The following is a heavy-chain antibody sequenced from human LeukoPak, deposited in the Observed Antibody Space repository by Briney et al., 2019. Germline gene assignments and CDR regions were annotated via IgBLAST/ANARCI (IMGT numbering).Heavy chain of an antibody. V-gene: IGHV1-8*01. J-gene: IGHJ5*02. Sequence: VASVTVSCKASGYTFTSYDINWVRQAAGQGREGMGWMNPKRGNTVYAQTLQGRVTMTRNTSISTAYMELSSLRSEDTAVYYCARGPLTYYDFWSGYGRMGYWFDPWGQGTLVTVSS. CDR3: ARGPLTYYDFWSGYGRMGYWFDP. CDR1: GYTFTSYD. D-gene: IGHD3-3*01. CDR2: MNPKRGNT.